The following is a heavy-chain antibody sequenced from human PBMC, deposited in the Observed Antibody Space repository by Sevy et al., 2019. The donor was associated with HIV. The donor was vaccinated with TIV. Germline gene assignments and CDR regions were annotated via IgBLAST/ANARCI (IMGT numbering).Heavy chain of an antibody. CDR1: GFTFRDYY. D-gene: IGHD6-13*01. V-gene: IGHV3-23*01. J-gene: IGHJ1*01. CDR2: ISGSGGST. CDR3: AKDRITAARFQH. Sequence: GGSLRLSCAASGFTFRDYYMSWIRQTPGQGLEWVSAISGSGGSTYYADSVKGRFTISRDNFRNTLYLQMNSLRAEDTAVYYCAKDRITAARFQHWGQGTLVTVSS.